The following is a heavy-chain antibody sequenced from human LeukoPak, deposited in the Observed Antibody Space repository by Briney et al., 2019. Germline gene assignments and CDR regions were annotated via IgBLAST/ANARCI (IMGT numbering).Heavy chain of an antibody. J-gene: IGHJ4*02. CDR1: GITFSNYG. CDR3: AEDQQLEPFHY. V-gene: IGHV3-30*02. D-gene: IGHD1-1*01. CDR2: IQFDGSDK. Sequence: GGSLRLSCAASGITFSNYGMHWVRQAPGKGLEWVAFIQFDGSDKHYADSVKGRFTISRDNSKNTLYLQMNSLRTDDTAIYYCAEDQQLEPFHYWGRGTLVTVSS.